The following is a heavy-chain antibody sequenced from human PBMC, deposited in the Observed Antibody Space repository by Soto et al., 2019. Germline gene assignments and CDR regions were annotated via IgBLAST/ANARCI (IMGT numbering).Heavy chain of an antibody. V-gene: IGHV5-51*01. D-gene: IGHD2-2*01. CDR1: GYSFTSYW. Sequence: PGESLKISCKGSGYSFTSYWIGWVRQMPGKGLEWMGIIYPGDSDTRYSPSFQGQVTISADKSISTAYLQWSSLKASDTAMYYCARSRGVPAEPYYYYYMDVWGKGTTVTVSS. CDR2: IYPGDSDT. J-gene: IGHJ6*03. CDR3: ARSRGVPAEPYYYYYMDV.